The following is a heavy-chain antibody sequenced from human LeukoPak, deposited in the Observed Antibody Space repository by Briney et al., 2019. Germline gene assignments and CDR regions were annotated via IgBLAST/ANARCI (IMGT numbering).Heavy chain of an antibody. Sequence: GGSLRLSCAASGFTFSSYAIKWVRQAPGKGLEWVSSITGSGDRTYYTDSVRGRFTISRDNSRNTLYLQMNSLRAEDTALYFCAKEGSLSLDYWGQGTLVTVSS. CDR1: GFTFSSYA. CDR2: ITGSGDRT. CDR3: AKEGSLSLDY. J-gene: IGHJ4*02. V-gene: IGHV3-23*01.